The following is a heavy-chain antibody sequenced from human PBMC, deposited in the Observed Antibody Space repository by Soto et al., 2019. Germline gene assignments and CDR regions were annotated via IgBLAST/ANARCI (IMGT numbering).Heavy chain of an antibody. V-gene: IGHV4-39*01. CDR3: ARIRGPNWFDP. Sequence: QLQLQESGPGLVKPSETLSLTCTVSGGSISSSSYYWGWIRQPPGKGLEWIGSIYYSGSTYYNPSLKSRVTISVDTSKNQFSLKLSSVTAADTAVYYCARIRGPNWFDPWGQGTLVTVSS. CDR2: IYYSGST. CDR1: GGSISSSSYY. J-gene: IGHJ5*02. D-gene: IGHD3-16*01.